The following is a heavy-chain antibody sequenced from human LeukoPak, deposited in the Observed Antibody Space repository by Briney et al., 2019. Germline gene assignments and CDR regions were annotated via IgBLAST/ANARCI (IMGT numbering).Heavy chain of an antibody. J-gene: IGHJ4*02. CDR1: GGTFSSYA. CDR3: ARGTTVTTCPLRY. CDR2: TIPIFATA. D-gene: IGHD4-11*01. V-gene: IGHV1-69*05. Sequence: ASVKVSCKASGGTFSSYAISWVRQAPGQGLEWMGGTIPIFATANYAQKFQGRVTITTDESTRTAYMELSSLRSEDTAVYYCARGTTVTTCPLRYWGQGTLVTVSS.